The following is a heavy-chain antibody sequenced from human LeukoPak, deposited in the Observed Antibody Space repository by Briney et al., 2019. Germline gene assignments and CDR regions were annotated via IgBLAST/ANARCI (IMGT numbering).Heavy chain of an antibody. CDR3: AGDENDYDFWSGYLVN. Sequence: ASVKVSCKASGGTFSSYAISWVRQAPGQGLEWMGGIIPIFGTANYAQKFQGRVTITADESTSTAYMELSSLRSEDTAVYYCAGDENDYDFWSGYLVNWGQGTLVTVSS. CDR1: GGTFSSYA. CDR2: IIPIFGTA. J-gene: IGHJ4*02. D-gene: IGHD3-3*01. V-gene: IGHV1-69*01.